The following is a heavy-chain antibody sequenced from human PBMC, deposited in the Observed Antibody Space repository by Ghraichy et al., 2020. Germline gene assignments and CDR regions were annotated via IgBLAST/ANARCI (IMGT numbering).Heavy chain of an antibody. CDR3: ARLPPGISGRPGD. J-gene: IGHJ4*02. CDR1: GGTIRSSSYY. V-gene: IGHV4-39*01. D-gene: IGHD6-6*01. Sequence: SETLSLTCSVSGGTIRSSSYYWGWIRQPPGKGLEWIGSIYYSGKTSYNPSLKSRVTISVDTSKNQFSLKLSSVTAADTAVYYCARLPPGISGRPGDWGQGTLVTVSS. CDR2: IYYSGKT.